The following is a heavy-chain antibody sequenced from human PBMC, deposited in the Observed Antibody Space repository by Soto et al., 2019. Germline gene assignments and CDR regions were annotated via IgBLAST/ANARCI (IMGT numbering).Heavy chain of an antibody. J-gene: IGHJ4*01. Sequence: QVQLQESGPGLVKPSETLSLTCTVSGGSISSYYWSWIRQPPGKGLEWIGYIYYSGSTNYNPSLKRRVTISVDTSTTQFSLKLSSVPAADTSVYYCARRWGSAADYWGQGTLVTVSS. CDR3: ARRWGSAADY. D-gene: IGHD2-15*01. CDR1: GGSISSYY. V-gene: IGHV4-59*08. CDR2: IYYSGST.